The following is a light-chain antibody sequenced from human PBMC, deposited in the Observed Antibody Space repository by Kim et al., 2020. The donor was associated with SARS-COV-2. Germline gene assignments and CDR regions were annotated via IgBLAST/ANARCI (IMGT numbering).Light chain of an antibody. Sequence: WSPGERATLSCRASQSISSSYLGWYQQKPGQAPRLLIYGASSRATGIPDRCSGSGSGTDFTLTISRLEPEDFAVYYCQHYGSAPYSFGQGTKLEI. CDR3: QHYGSAPYS. V-gene: IGKV3-20*01. CDR2: GAS. CDR1: QSISSSY. J-gene: IGKJ2*03.